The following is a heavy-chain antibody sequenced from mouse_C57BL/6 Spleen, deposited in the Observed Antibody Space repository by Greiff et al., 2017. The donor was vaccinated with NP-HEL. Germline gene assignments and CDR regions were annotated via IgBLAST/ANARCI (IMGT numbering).Heavy chain of an antibody. CDR1: GYSFTGYY. CDR2: INPSTGGT. D-gene: IGHD2-1*01. Sequence: VQLQQSGPELVKPGASVKISCKASGYSFTGYYMNWVKQSPEKSLEWIGEINPSTGGTTYNQKFKGKATLTVDKSSSTAYMQLKSLTSEDSAVYYCARSWGNYYWYFDVWGTGTTVTVSS. V-gene: IGHV1-42*01. J-gene: IGHJ1*03. CDR3: ARSWGNYYWYFDV.